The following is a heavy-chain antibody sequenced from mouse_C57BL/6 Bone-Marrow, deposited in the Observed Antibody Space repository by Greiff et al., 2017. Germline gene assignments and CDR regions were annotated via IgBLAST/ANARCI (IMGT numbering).Heavy chain of an antibody. D-gene: IGHD1-1*01. J-gene: IGHJ3*01. CDR3: TTRVYYYGSSPAWFAY. Sequence: VQLQQSGAELVRPGASVKLSCTASGFNIKDDYMHWVKQRPEQGLEWIGWIDPEIGDTEYASKFQGKATITADTSSNTAYLQLSSLTSEDTAVYYCTTRVYYYGSSPAWFAYWGQGTLVTVSA. CDR2: IDPEIGDT. V-gene: IGHV14-4*01. CDR1: GFNIKDDY.